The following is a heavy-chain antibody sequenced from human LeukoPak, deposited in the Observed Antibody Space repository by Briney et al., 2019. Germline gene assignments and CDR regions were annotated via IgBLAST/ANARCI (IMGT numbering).Heavy chain of an antibody. CDR3: ARDSSNDYNFWSGYYTNYMDV. J-gene: IGHJ6*03. CDR1: GFTFSSYG. D-gene: IGHD3-3*01. Sequence: GSLRLSCAASGFTFSSYGMSWVRQAPGKGLEWVSAISGSGGSTYYADSVKGRFTISRDNSKNTLYLQMNSLRAEDTAVYYCARDSSNDYNFWSGYYTNYMDVWGKGTTVTVSS. CDR2: ISGSGGST. V-gene: IGHV3-23*01.